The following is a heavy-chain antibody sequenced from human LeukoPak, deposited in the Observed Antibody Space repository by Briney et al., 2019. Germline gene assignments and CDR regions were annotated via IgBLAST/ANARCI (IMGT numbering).Heavy chain of an antibody. CDR2: ISAYNGNT. CDR1: RCTFTSYG. V-gene: IGHV1-18*01. J-gene: IGHJ4*02. D-gene: IGHD3-9*01. CDR3: ARDPGRRYFDWFRDEESRYYFVY. Sequence: ASVKVSCKASRCTFTSYGISWVRQAPGQRLEWMGWISAYNGNTNYAQKLQGRVTMTTDTSTSTAYMGLRSLRSDDTAVYYCARDPGRRYFDWFRDEESRYYFVYWGQGTLVTVSS.